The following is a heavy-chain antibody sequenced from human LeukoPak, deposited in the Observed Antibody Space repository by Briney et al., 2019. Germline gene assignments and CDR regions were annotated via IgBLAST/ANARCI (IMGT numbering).Heavy chain of an antibody. D-gene: IGHD2-2*01. CDR1: GGSLSGYY. V-gene: IGHV4-34*01. CDR2: INHSGST. CDR3: ARGGDIVVVPAAPFPVWFDS. J-gene: IGHJ5*01. Sequence: SETLSLTCAVYGGSLSGYYWSWIRQPPGKGLEWIGEINHSGSTNYNPSLKSRVTISVDTSKNQFSLKLSSVTAADTAVYYCARGGDIVVVPAAPFPVWFDSWGQGTLVTVSS.